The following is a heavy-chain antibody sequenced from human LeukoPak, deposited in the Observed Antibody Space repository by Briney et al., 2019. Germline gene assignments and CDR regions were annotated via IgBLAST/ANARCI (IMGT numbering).Heavy chain of an antibody. V-gene: IGHV4-4*02. D-gene: IGHD3-10*01. J-gene: IGHJ4*02. CDR2: IYHSGST. CDR3: ARERRYYYGSGSYLDY. Sequence: ASETLSLTCAVSGGSISSTNWWSWVRQPPGKGLEWIGEIYHSGSTYYSPSLKSRVTISIDKSKNQFSLKLSSVTAADTAVYYCARERRYYYGSGSYLDYWGQGTLVTVSS. CDR1: GGSISSTNW.